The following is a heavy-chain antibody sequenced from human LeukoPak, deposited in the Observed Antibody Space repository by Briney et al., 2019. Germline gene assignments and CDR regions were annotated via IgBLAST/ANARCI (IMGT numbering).Heavy chain of an antibody. Sequence: SETLSLTCTVSGGSISSSSYYWGWIRPPPGKGLEWSGSIYYSWSTYYNPSLKSRVTISVDTSKNQFSLKLSSVTAADTAVYYCAYYDSSGYYRYYMDVWGKGTTVTVSS. CDR2: IYYSWST. D-gene: IGHD3-22*01. J-gene: IGHJ6*03. CDR1: GGSISSSSYY. CDR3: AYYDSSGYYRYYMDV. V-gene: IGHV4-39*01.